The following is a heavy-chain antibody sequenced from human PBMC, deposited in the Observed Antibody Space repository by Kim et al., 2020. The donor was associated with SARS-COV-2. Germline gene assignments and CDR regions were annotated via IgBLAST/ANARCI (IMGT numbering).Heavy chain of an antibody. CDR1: GGSISSYY. D-gene: IGHD3-10*01. J-gene: IGHJ5*02. V-gene: IGHV4-59*01. Sequence: SETLSLTCTVSGGSISSYYWSWIRQPPGKGLEWIGYIYYSGSTNYNPSLKSRVTISVDTSKNQFSLKLSSVTAADTAVYYCARRTMVRGNWFDPWGQGTLVTVSS. CDR3: ARRTMVRGNWFDP. CDR2: IYYSGST.